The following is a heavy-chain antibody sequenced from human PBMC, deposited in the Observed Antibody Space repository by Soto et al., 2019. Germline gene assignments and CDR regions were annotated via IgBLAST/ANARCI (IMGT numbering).Heavy chain of an antibody. J-gene: IGHJ4*02. CDR1: GYTFTSYA. CDR3: ARVGGSGWNFDS. CDR2: INAGNGNT. D-gene: IGHD6-19*01. Sequence: GASVKVSCKASGYTFTSYAMHWVRQAPGQRLEWMGWINAGNGNTKYSQKFQGRVTITRDTSASTAYMELSSLRSEDTAVYYCARVGGSGWNFDSWGQGILVTVSS. V-gene: IGHV1-3*01.